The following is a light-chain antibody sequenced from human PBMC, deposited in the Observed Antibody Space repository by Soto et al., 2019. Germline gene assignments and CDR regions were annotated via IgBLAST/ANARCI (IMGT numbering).Light chain of an antibody. Sequence: EIVMTQSPATLSVSPGERATLSCRASQSVRINLAWYQHKPGQAPRLLIYGASSRATGIPAWFIGSGAGPDFTLTISSLQSEDFAVYYCQQYNNWPPDLTFGGGTKVEIK. CDR2: GAS. J-gene: IGKJ4*01. CDR1: QSVRIN. V-gene: IGKV3-15*01. CDR3: QQYNNWPPDLT.